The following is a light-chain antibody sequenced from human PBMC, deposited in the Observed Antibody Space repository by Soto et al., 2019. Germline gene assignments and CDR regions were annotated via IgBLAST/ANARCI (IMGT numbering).Light chain of an antibody. CDR3: GTWDSSLSAWV. Sequence: QSVWTQPPSVSAAPGQKVTISCSGSSSNIGNNYVSWYQQLPGTAPKLLIYENNKRPPGIPDRFSGSKSGTSATLGITGLQTGDEADYYCGTWDSSLSAWVFGGGTKLTVL. CDR2: ENN. V-gene: IGLV1-51*02. CDR1: SSNIGNNY. J-gene: IGLJ3*02.